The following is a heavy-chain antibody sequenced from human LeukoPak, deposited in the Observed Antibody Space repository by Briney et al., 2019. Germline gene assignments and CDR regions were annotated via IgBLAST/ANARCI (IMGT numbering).Heavy chain of an antibody. CDR1: GYSFTSYW. V-gene: IGHV5-51*01. Sequence: GESLKVSCKGSGYSFTSYWIGWVRQMPGKGLEWMGIIYPGDSDTRYSPSFQGQVTISADKSISTAYLQWSSLKASDTAMYYCARLDSAGYSSGWYGMDVWGQGTTVTVSS. CDR2: IYPGDSDT. CDR3: ARLDSAGYSSGWYGMDV. J-gene: IGHJ6*02. D-gene: IGHD6-19*01.